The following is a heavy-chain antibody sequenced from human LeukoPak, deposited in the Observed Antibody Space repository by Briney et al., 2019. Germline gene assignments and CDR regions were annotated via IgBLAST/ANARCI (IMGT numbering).Heavy chain of an antibody. Sequence: GGSLRLSCAASGFTFSSYAMHWVRQAPGKGLEWVAVISFDGNNKYFADSVKGRFTISRDNAKNSLYLQMNSLRAEDTAVYYCAELGITMIGGVWGKGTTVTISS. D-gene: IGHD3-10*02. CDR2: ISFDGNNK. V-gene: IGHV3-30*04. J-gene: IGHJ6*04. CDR1: GFTFSSYA. CDR3: AELGITMIGGV.